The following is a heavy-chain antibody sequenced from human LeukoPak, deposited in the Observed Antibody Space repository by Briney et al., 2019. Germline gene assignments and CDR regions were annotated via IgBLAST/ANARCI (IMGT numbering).Heavy chain of an antibody. J-gene: IGHJ4*02. CDR1: GGSFSGYY. Sequence: SETLSLTCAVYGGSFSGYYWSWIRQPRGKGLEWIGEINHSGSTNYNPSLKSRVTISVDTSKNQFSLKLSSVTAADTAVYYCSSSPASFDYWGQGTLVTVSS. D-gene: IGHD6-13*01. CDR3: SSSPASFDY. V-gene: IGHV4-34*01. CDR2: INHSGST.